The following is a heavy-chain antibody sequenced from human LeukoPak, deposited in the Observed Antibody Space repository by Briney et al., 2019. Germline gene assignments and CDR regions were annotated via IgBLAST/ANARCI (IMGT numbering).Heavy chain of an antibody. CDR3: AKDFVEMTTVTTFDY. J-gene: IGHJ4*02. CDR1: GFTFSSYA. V-gene: IGHV3-23*01. CDR2: ISGSGGST. D-gene: IGHD4-17*01. Sequence: GGSLRLSCAASGFTFSSYAMSWVRQAPGKGLEWVSAISGSGGSTYYADSVKGRFTISRDNSKNTLYLQMNSLRAEDTAVYYCAKDFVEMTTVTTFDYCGQGTLVTVSS.